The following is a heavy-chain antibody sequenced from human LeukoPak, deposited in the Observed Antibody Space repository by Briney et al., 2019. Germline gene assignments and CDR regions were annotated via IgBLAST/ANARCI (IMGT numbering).Heavy chain of an antibody. CDR1: GGSFTGCFSTYY. J-gene: IGHJ4*02. CDR3: ARNGWYSVDY. CDR2: INHSGST. Sequence: PSETLSLTCAVSGGSFTGCFSTYYWSWIRQPPGKGLEWIGEINHSGSTTYNPSQKSRVTISIDTSKNHFSLKLSSVTAADTAMYYCARNGWYSVDYWGQGTQVIVSS. V-gene: IGHV4-34*01. D-gene: IGHD6-19*01.